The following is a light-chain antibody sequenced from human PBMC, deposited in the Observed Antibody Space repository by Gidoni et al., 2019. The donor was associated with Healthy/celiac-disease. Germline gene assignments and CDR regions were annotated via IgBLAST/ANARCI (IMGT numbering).Light chain of an antibody. CDR3: QQYGSSPLT. CDR2: GAS. V-gene: IGKV3-20*01. CDR1: QSVSSSY. Sequence: DIVLTQSPGTLSLSPGERAPLSCRASQSVSSSYLAWYQQKPGQAPRLLLYGASSRATGIPDRFSGSGSGTDFTLTISRLEPEDFAVYYCQQYGSSPLTFGGGTKVEIK. J-gene: IGKJ4*01.